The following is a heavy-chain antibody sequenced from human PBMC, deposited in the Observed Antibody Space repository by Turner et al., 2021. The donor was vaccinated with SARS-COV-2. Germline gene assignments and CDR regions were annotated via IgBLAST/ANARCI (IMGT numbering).Heavy chain of an antibody. CDR3: ASPSVDFWSGSYYGMDV. CDR2: IDYSGST. J-gene: IGHJ6*02. D-gene: IGHD3-3*01. V-gene: IGHV4-39*01. Sequence: QLQLQESGPGLFKPSETLSLTCTVSGVSISSSSYYWGWIRQPPGKGLEWIGSIDYSGSTYYNPSLKGRVTISVDTSKNQYYMKMSSVTAADTAVYYCASPSVDFWSGSYYGMDVWGQGTTVTVSS. CDR1: GVSISSSSYY.